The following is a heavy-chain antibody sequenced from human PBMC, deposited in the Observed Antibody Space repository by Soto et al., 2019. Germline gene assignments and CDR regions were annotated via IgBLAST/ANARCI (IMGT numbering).Heavy chain of an antibody. D-gene: IGHD3-3*01. J-gene: IGHJ4*02. Sequence: PGGSLRLSCAASGFTFSSYSMNWVRQAPGKGLEWVSYISGSSSSIYYADSVKGRFTISRDNAKNSLYLQMNSLRDEDTAVYYCARDYEYWSGYYKGFDYWGQGTLVTVSS. CDR1: GFTFSSYS. CDR2: ISGSSSSI. CDR3: ARDYEYWSGYYKGFDY. V-gene: IGHV3-48*02.